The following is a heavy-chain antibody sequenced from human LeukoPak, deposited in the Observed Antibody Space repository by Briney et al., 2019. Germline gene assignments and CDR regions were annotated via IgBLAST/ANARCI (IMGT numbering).Heavy chain of an antibody. CDR3: ASGGSSSMEGPYYYYGIDV. J-gene: IGHJ6*02. V-gene: IGHV1-69*04. Sequence: GASVKVSCKASGGTFSSYAISWVRQAPGQGLEWMGRIIPIFGIANYAQKFQGRVTITADKSTSTAYMELSSLRSEDTAVYYCASGGSSSMEGPYYYYGIDVWGQGTTVTVSS. D-gene: IGHD6-6*01. CDR1: GGTFSSYA. CDR2: IIPIFGIA.